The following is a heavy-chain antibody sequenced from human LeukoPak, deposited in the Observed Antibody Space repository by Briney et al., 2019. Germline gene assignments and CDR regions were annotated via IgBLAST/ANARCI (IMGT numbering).Heavy chain of an antibody. V-gene: IGHV5-51*01. D-gene: IGHD1-26*01. Sequence: GESLKISCKGSGYSFTSYWIGWVRQMPGKGLEWMGIIYPGDSDTRYSPSFQGQVTISADKSISTAYLQWSSLKASDTAMYYXXXXXGGYKWSRFYYYMDVWGKGTTVTISS. J-gene: IGHJ6*03. CDR3: XXXXGGYKWSRFYYYMDV. CDR2: IYPGDSDT. CDR1: GYSFTSYW.